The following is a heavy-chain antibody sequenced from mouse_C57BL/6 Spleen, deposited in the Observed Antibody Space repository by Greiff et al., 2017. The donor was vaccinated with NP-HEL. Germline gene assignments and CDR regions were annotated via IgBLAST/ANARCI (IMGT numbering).Heavy chain of an antibody. CDR1: GFTFSSYA. CDR2: ISDGGSYT. J-gene: IGHJ1*03. D-gene: IGHD2-3*01. Sequence: EVKLVESGGGLVKPGGSLKLSCAASGFTFSSYAMSWVRQTPEKRLEWVATISDGGSYTYYPDNVKGRFTISRDNAKNNLYLQMSHLKSEDTAMYYCARGYDGYYRYFDVWGTGTTVTVSS. V-gene: IGHV5-4*03. CDR3: ARGYDGYYRYFDV.